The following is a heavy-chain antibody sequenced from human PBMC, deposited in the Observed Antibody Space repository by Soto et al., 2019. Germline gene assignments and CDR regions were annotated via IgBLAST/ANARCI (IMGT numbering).Heavy chain of an antibody. D-gene: IGHD6-13*01. V-gene: IGHV3-21*01. Sequence: EVQLVESGGGLVKPGGSLRLSCAASGFTFSSYSMNWVRQAPGKGLEWVSSISSSSSYIYYAYSVKGRFTISRDNAKNSLYLQRNSLRAEDTDVYYCAREESSVTAGTSSWYYYYYMDVCGKGTTVTVSS. J-gene: IGHJ6*03. CDR1: GFTFSSYS. CDR2: ISSSSSYI. CDR3: AREESSVTAGTSSWYYYYYMDV.